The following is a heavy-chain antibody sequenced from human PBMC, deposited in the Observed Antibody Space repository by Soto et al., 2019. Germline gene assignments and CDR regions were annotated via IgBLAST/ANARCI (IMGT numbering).Heavy chain of an antibody. Sequence: LRLSCAASGFTFSSYWMSWVRQAPGKGLEWVANIKQDGSEKYYVDSVKGRFTISRDNAKNSLYLQMNSLRAEDTAVYYCAREKAKRQSEKDYWGQGTLVTVSS. CDR1: GFTFSSYW. D-gene: IGHD1-1*01. V-gene: IGHV3-7*01. J-gene: IGHJ4*02. CDR3: AREKAKRQSEKDY. CDR2: IKQDGSEK.